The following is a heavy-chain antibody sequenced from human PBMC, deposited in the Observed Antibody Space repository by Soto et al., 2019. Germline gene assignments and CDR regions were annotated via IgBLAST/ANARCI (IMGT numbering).Heavy chain of an antibody. CDR2: ISYDGSNK. Sequence: QVQLVESGGGVVQPGRSLRLSCAASGFTFSSYAMHWVRQAPGKGLEWVAVISYDGSNKYYADSVKGRFTISRDNSKNTLYLQMNSLRAEDTAVYYCASSTRMDVWGQGTTVTVSS. CDR1: GFTFSSYA. CDR3: ASSTRMDV. D-gene: IGHD2-15*01. V-gene: IGHV3-30-3*01. J-gene: IGHJ6*02.